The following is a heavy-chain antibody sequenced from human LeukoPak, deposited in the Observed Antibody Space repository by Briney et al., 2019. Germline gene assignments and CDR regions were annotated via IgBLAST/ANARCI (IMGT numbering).Heavy chain of an antibody. Sequence: SETLSLTCTVSGDSISSSSYYWGWIRQPPGKGLEWIGSIYYSGSTYYKPSLKSRVTIYVDTSKNQFNLKLSSVTVADTAVYYCARRGSSSFDYWGQGTQVTVSS. CDR1: GDSISSSSYY. CDR2: IYYSGST. J-gene: IGHJ4*02. V-gene: IGHV4-39*01. D-gene: IGHD6-13*01. CDR3: ARRGSSSFDY.